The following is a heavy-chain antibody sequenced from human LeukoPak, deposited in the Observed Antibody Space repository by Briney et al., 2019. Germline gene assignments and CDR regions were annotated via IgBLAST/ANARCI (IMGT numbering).Heavy chain of an antibody. CDR2: IWYDGSNK. J-gene: IGHJ4*02. CDR3: ARDGVRYSSGWIDY. Sequence: QVQLVESGGGVVQPGRSLRLSCAASGFTFSSYGMHWVRQAPGKGLEWVAVIWYDGSNKYYADSVKGRFTISRDNSKSTLYLQMNSLRAEDTAVYYCARDGVRYSSGWIDYWGQGTLVTVSS. V-gene: IGHV3-33*01. D-gene: IGHD6-19*01. CDR1: GFTFSSYG.